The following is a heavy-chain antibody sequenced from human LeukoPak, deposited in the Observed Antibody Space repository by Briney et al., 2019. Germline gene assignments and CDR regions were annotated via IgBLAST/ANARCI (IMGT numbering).Heavy chain of an antibody. V-gene: IGHV5-51*01. D-gene: IGHD5-12*01. CDR2: IYPGDSDT. J-gene: IGHJ3*02. CDR1: GYSFTSYW. Sequence: PGESLKISCKGSGYSFTSYWIGWVRQMPGKGLEWMGIIYPGDSDTRYSPSFQGQVTISADKSISTAYLQWSSLKASDSAMYYCASHPYSGYDEGLVGDAFDIWGQGTMVTVSS. CDR3: ASHPYSGYDEGLVGDAFDI.